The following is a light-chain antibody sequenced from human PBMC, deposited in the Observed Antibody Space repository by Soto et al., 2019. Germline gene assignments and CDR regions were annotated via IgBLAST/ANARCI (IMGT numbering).Light chain of an antibody. CDR1: HDVSRN. J-gene: IGKJ4*01. CDR2: DAS. Sequence: DLPMTQSPSSLSASVGDRVTIACQSSHDVSRNLNWFQQKPGEAPKLLIYDASNLERGVPSRFSSSGFATDFTLTIGSLQPEDVATYYCQQYNSMLSFGGGTEVEIK. V-gene: IGKV1-33*01. CDR3: QQYNSMLS.